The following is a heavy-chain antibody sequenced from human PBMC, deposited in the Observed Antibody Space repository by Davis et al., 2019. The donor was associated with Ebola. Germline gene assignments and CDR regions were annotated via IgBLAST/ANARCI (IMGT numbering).Heavy chain of an antibody. CDR2: INAGNGNT. Sequence: AASVKVSCKASGYTFTSYAMHCVRQAPGQRLEWMGWINAGNGNTKYSQKFQGRVTITRDTSASTAYMELSSRRSEDTAVYYCARGSSKAYYYYGMDVWGQGTTVTVSS. J-gene: IGHJ6*02. CDR3: ARGSSKAYYYYGMDV. CDR1: GYTFTSYA. V-gene: IGHV1-3*01. D-gene: IGHD6-6*01.